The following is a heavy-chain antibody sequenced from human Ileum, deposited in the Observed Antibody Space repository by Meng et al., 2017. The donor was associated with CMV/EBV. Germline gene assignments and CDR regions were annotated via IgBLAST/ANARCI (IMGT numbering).Heavy chain of an antibody. CDR2: INYGGST. V-gene: IGHV4-39*07. D-gene: IGHD2-21*02. CDR3: AREYPPLCSRNCYPP. Sequence: SETLSLTCTVSGGSVTSSDHIWAWIRQPPGKGPEWIGNINYGGSTYYSPSLKSRVTISVDMSKNKFSLKLSSVTAADTAMYYCAREYPPLCSRNCYPPWGQGTTVTVSS. J-gene: IGHJ5*02. CDR1: GGSVTSSDHI.